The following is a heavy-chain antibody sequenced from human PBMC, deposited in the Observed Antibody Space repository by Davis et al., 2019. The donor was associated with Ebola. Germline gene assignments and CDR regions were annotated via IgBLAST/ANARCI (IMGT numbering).Heavy chain of an antibody. D-gene: IGHD5-18*01. V-gene: IGHV3-30-3*01. CDR1: GFTFSSYA. CDR3: ARGGIQLWYYYYYGMDV. J-gene: IGHJ6*02. CDR2: ISYDGSNK. Sequence: GESLKISCAASGFTFSSYAMHWVRQAPGKGLEWVAVISYDGSNKYYADSVKGRFTISRDNSKNPLYLQMNSLRAEDTAVYYCARGGIQLWYYYYYGMDVWGQGTTVTVSS.